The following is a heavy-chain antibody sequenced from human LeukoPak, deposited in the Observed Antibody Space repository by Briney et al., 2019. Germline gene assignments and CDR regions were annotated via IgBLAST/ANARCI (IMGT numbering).Heavy chain of an antibody. V-gene: IGHV1-18*01. Sequence: GASVKVSCKASGHTFTNYGISWVRQAPGQGLEWMGWISAYNGNTDYAQKFQGRVNMTIDTSTSTAYMELRSLISDDTAVYYCARDRSTSSLWGQGTLVTVSS. J-gene: IGHJ4*02. CDR3: ARDRSTSSL. CDR2: ISAYNGNT. CDR1: GHTFTNYG. D-gene: IGHD6-6*01.